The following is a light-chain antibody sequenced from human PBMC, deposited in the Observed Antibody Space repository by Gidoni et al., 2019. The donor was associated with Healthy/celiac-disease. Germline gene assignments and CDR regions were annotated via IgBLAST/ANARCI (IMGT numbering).Light chain of an antibody. CDR2: QDS. J-gene: IGLJ2*01. CDR1: KLGDKY. V-gene: IGLV3-1*01. Sequence: SYALTQLPSVSVSPGQTASITCSGDKLGDKYVCWYQQKPGQSPVLVIYQDSQRPSGIPERFSGSNSGNTATLTISGTQAMDEADYYCQAWDSSTGVFGGGTKLTVL. CDR3: QAWDSSTGV.